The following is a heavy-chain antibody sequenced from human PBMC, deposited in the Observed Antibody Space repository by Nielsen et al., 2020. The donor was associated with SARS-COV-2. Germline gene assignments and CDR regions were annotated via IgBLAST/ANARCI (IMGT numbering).Heavy chain of an antibody. Sequence: SLKISCAASGFTFDDYAMHWVRQAPGKGLEWVSGISWNSGSIGYADSVKGRFTISRDNAKNSLYLQMNSLRAEDTALYYCAKDRDQDSYGMDVWGQGTTVTVSS. J-gene: IGHJ6*02. CDR3: AKDRDQDSYGMDV. CDR2: ISWNSGSI. CDR1: GFTFDDYA. V-gene: IGHV3-9*01. D-gene: IGHD2-15*01.